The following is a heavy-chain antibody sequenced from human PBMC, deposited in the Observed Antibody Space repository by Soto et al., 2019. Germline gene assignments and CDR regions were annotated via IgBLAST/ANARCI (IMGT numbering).Heavy chain of an antibody. CDR3: ARGPQRWGFRYFDWRRIPNWFDP. J-gene: IGHJ5*02. D-gene: IGHD3-9*01. Sequence: VQLVQSGAEVKKPGASVKVSCKASGYTFNSYDINWVRQATGQGLEWMGWMNPNRGNTGYAQKFQGRVTMTRNTSIGTAFMELSSRRSEDTAVYYCARGPQRWGFRYFDWRRIPNWFDPLGQGTLVTVSS. CDR2: MNPNRGNT. CDR1: GYTFNSYD. V-gene: IGHV1-8*01.